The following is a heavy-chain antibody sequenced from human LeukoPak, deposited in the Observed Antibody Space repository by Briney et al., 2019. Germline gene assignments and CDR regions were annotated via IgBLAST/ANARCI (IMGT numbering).Heavy chain of an antibody. CDR1: GYTLTELS. Sequence: ASVTVSCQVSGYTLTELSMHWVRQAPGKGREGVGGFDTEDGETIYAQKFQGRVTITKDKSTDTPYMQLSSLRAEDTAVYYCATNGIAAAGTAPLFWGQGPLVTVSS. D-gene: IGHD6-13*01. J-gene: IGHJ4*02. V-gene: IGHV1-24*01. CDR3: ATNGIAAAGTAPLF. CDR2: FDTEDGET.